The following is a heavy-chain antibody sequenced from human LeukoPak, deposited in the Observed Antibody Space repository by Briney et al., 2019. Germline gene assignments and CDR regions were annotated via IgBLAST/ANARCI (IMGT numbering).Heavy chain of an antibody. CDR3: AKDANYYDSSGSAFDI. CDR2: ISSSSSTI. CDR1: GFTFSSYS. V-gene: IGHV3-48*04. Sequence: GGSLRLSCAASGFTFSSYSMNWVRQAPGKGLEWVSYISSSSSTIYYADSVRGRFTISRDNAKNSLYLQMNSLRAEDTAVYYCAKDANYYDSSGSAFDIWGQGTMVTVSS. J-gene: IGHJ3*02. D-gene: IGHD3-22*01.